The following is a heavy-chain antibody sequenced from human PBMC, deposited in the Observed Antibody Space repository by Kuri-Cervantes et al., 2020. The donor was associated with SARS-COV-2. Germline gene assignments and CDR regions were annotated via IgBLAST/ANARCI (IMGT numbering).Heavy chain of an antibody. Sequence: GSLRLSCAVYGGSFSGYYWSWIRQPPGKGLEWIGEINHSGSTNYNPSLKSRVTISVDTSKNQFSLKLSSVTAADTAVYCCATRFLEWDYWGQGTLVTVSS. CDR2: INHSGST. CDR3: ATRFLEWDY. CDR1: GGSFSGYY. D-gene: IGHD3-3*01. J-gene: IGHJ4*02. V-gene: IGHV4-34*01.